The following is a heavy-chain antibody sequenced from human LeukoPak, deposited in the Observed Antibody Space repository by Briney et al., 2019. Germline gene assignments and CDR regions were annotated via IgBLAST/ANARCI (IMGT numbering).Heavy chain of an antibody. V-gene: IGHV1-18*04. CDR3: ARMAYYDSSGYVERGDQSIVGRYYYYYGMDV. D-gene: IGHD3-22*01. CDR1: GYTFTSYG. Sequence: ASVKVSCKASGYTFTSYGISWVRQAPGQGLEWMGWISAYNGNTNYAQKLQGRVTMTTDTSTSTAYMELRSLRSDDTAVYYCARMAYYDSSGYVERGDQSIVGRYYYYYGMDVWGQGTTVTVSS. J-gene: IGHJ6*02. CDR2: ISAYNGNT.